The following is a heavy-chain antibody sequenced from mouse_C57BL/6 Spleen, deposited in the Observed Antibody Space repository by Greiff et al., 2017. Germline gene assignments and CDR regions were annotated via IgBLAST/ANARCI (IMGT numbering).Heavy chain of an antibody. CDR2: IDPETGGT. D-gene: IGHD1-1*01. V-gene: IGHV1-15*01. J-gene: IGHJ2*01. CDR3: TREDYYGSSYEGNFDY. CDR1: GYTFTDYE. Sequence: QVHVKQSGAELVRPGASVTLSCKASGYTFTDYEMHWVKQTPVHGLEWIGAIDPETGGTAYNQKFKGKAILTAAKSSSTAYMELRSLTSEDSAVYYCTREDYYGSSYEGNFDYWGQGTTLTVSS.